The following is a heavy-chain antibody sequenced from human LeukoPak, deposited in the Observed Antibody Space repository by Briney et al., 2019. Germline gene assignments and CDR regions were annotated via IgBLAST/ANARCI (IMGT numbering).Heavy chain of an antibody. V-gene: IGHV1-18*01. CDR2: ISAYNGNT. Sequence: ASVKLSCKASGYTFTSYGISCVRQAPGQRLEWMGWISAYNGNTNYAQMLHGRVTMTTDTSTSTAYMELGSLRSDGTAVYYCASHPPYGGNLGNGYDYWGQGTLVTVCS. D-gene: IGHD4-23*01. J-gene: IGHJ4*02. CDR3: ASHPPYGGNLGNGYDY. CDR1: GYTFTSYG.